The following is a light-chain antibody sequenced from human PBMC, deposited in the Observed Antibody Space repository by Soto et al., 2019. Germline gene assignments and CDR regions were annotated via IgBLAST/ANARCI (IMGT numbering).Light chain of an antibody. J-gene: IGKJ3*01. V-gene: IGKV3-20*01. CDR3: QQYGDSPFT. Sequence: EIVLTQSPATLSLSPGERATLSCRASQSISTYLAWYQQTPGQTPRLLIYAASTRATGIPDRFNGSGSGTDFVLTISRLEPEDFAMYYCQQYGDSPFTFGPGTKVDI. CDR1: QSISTY. CDR2: AAS.